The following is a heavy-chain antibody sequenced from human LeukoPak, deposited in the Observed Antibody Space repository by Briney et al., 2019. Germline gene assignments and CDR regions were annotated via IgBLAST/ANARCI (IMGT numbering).Heavy chain of an antibody. CDR2: IYYSGST. D-gene: IGHD3-3*01. V-gene: IGHV4-30-4*08. Sequence: PSQTLSLTCTVSGGSISSGDYYWSWIRQPPGKGLEWIGYIYYSGSTYYNPSLKSRVTISVDTSKNQFSLKLSSVTAADTAVYYCARVGLEWLFYHYYFDYWGQGTLVTVSS. J-gene: IGHJ4*02. CDR1: GGSISSGDYY. CDR3: ARVGLEWLFYHYYFDY.